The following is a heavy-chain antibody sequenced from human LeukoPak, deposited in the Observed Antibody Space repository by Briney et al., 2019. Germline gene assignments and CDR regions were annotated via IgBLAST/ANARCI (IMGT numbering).Heavy chain of an antibody. CDR3: ARGILEDY. CDR2: INHSGST. CDR1: GFTFSSYW. V-gene: IGHV4-34*01. J-gene: IGHJ4*02. Sequence: GSLRLSCAASGFTFSSYWMSWVRQAPGKGLEWIGEINHSGSTNYNPSLKSRVTISVDTSKNQFSLKLSSVAAADTAVYYCARGILEDYWGQGTLVTVSS.